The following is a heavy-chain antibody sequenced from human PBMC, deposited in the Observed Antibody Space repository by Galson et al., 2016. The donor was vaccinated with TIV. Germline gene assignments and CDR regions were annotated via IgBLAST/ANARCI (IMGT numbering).Heavy chain of an antibody. CDR1: GGYISSRNW. Sequence: SETLSLTCAVSGGYISSRNWWTWVRQPPGKGLEWIGEISDSGSTNYNPSLKSRVTMSVDKSKNQFSLKLSPVTAAYTAIYYCARDRDVAISGVIYYTGMDVWGQGTTVTVSS. V-gene: IGHV4-4*02. CDR3: ARDRDVAISGVIYYTGMDV. J-gene: IGHJ6*02. CDR2: ISDSGST. D-gene: IGHD3-3*01.